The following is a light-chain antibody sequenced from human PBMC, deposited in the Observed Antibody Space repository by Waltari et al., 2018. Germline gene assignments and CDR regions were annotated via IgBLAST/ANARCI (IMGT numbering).Light chain of an antibody. Sequence: EIVLTQSPATLSLSPGEGATLSCRASESVRSYLAWYQQKPGQAPRLLIYDASNRASGIPARFSGSGSGTDFSLSISSLEPEDFAVYYCQQYNSYSRTFGQGTKVEIK. CDR2: DAS. V-gene: IGKV3-11*01. J-gene: IGKJ1*01. CDR1: ESVRSY. CDR3: QQYNSYSRT.